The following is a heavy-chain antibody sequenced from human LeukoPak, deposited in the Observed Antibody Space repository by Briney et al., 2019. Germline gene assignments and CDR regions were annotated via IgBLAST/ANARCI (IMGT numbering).Heavy chain of an antibody. V-gene: IGHV3-21*01. CDR1: GFTFSSYS. Sequence: GGSLRLSRAASGFTFSSYSMNWVRQAPGKGLEWVSSISSSSSYIYYADSVKGRFTISRDNAKNSLYLQMNSLRAEDTAVYYCARDGPYYYDSSGYPLGYYGMDVWGQGTTVTVSS. D-gene: IGHD3-22*01. CDR3: ARDGPYYYDSSGYPLGYYGMDV. CDR2: ISSSSSYI. J-gene: IGHJ6*02.